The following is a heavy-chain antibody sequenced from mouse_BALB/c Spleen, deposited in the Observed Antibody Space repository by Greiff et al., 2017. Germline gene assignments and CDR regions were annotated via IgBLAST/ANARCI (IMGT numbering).Heavy chain of an antibody. J-gene: IGHJ3*01. CDR1: GFAFSSYD. V-gene: IGHV5-12-1*01. Sequence: EVMLVESGGGLVKPGGSLKLSCAASGFAFSSYDMSWVRQTPEKRLEWVAYISSGGGSTYYPDTVKGRFTISRDNAKNTLYLQMSSLKSEDTAMYYCARHGYDWGQGTLVTVSA. CDR2: ISSGGGST. CDR3: ARHGYD. D-gene: IGHD2-2*01.